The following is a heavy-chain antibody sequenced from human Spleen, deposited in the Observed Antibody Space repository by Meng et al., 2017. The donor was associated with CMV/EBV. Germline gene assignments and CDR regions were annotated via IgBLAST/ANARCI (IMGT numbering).Heavy chain of an antibody. CDR2: INHSGTT. Sequence: GSLRLSCAVYGGSFSGYYWSWIRQPPGKGLEWIGEINHSGTTNYNPSLKSRVTMSLDTSKNQFSLKLYSVTAADTAVYYCARFYSSGPGMLDYWGQGTLVTVSS. CDR1: GGSFSGYY. CDR3: ARFYSSGPGMLDY. V-gene: IGHV4-34*10. J-gene: IGHJ4*02. D-gene: IGHD6-19*01.